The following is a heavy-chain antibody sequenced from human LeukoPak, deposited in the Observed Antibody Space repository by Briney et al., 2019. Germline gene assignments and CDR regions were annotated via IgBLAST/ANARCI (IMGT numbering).Heavy chain of an antibody. CDR3: ASGGYFDWFNH. CDR2: ISNSGSP. CDR1: RGSISSYY. J-gene: IGHJ5*02. Sequence: SETLSLTCTVSRGSISSYYWSWIRQPPGKGLEWIGHISNSGSPAYNPSPKSRVTTTADTSKNLFSLRLSSVTAEDSAVYYSASGGYFDWFNHLGQGTLVTVSS. V-gene: IGHV4-59*08. D-gene: IGHD3-9*01.